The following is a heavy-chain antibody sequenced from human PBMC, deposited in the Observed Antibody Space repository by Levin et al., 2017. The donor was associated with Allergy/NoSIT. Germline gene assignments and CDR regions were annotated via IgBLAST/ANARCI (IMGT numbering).Heavy chain of an antibody. J-gene: IGHJ6*02. V-gene: IGHV1-8*01. Sequence: ASVKVSCKASGYTFTSYDINWVRQATGQGLEWMGWMNPNSGNTGYAQKFQGRVTMTRNTSISTAYMELSSLRSEDTAVYYCARGRTRWLLYGGRAGYGMDVWGQGTTVTVSS. CDR1: GYTFTSYD. D-gene: IGHD3-3*01. CDR3: ARGRTRWLLYGGRAGYGMDV. CDR2: MNPNSGNT.